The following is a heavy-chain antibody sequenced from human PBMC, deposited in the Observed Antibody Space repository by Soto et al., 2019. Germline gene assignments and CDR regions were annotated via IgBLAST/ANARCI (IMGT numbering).Heavy chain of an antibody. J-gene: IGHJ4*02. V-gene: IGHV3-30*18. CDR1: GFTFSSYG. Sequence: PGGSLRLSCAASGFTFSSYGMHWVRQAPGKGLEWVAVISYDGSNKYYADSVKGRFTISRDKSKNTLYLQMNSLRAEDTAVYYCAKDGVLLALSLFDYWGQGTLVTVSS. CDR2: ISYDGSNK. CDR3: AKDGVLLALSLFDY. D-gene: IGHD5-12*01.